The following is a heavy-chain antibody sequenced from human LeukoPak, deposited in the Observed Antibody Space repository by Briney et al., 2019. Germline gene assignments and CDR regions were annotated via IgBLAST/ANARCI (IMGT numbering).Heavy chain of an antibody. CDR3: AVGGYSGSFDY. D-gene: IGHD5-12*01. Sequence: PGGSLRLSCAASGFTFSSYEMNWVRQAPGKGLEWVSYIGSSGSTIYYADSVKGRFTISRDNAKNSLYLQMNSLRAEDTAVYCCAVGGYSGSFDYWGQGTLVTVSS. J-gene: IGHJ4*02. CDR2: IGSSGSTI. V-gene: IGHV3-48*03. CDR1: GFTFSSYE.